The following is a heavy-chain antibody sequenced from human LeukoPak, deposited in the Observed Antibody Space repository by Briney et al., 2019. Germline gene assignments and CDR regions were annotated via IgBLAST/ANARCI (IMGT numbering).Heavy chain of an antibody. CDR3: AKDMATMVRGVTYFDY. CDR1: GFTFDDYA. Sequence: GGSLRLSCAASGFTFDDYAMHWVRQAPGKGLEWVSGISWNSGSIGYADSVKGRFTISRDNAKNSPYLQMNSLRAEDTALYYCAKDMATMVRGVTYFDYWGQGTLVTVSS. V-gene: IGHV3-9*01. J-gene: IGHJ4*02. D-gene: IGHD3-10*01. CDR2: ISWNSGSI.